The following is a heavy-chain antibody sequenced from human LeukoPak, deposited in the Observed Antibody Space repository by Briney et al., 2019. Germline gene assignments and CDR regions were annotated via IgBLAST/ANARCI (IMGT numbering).Heavy chain of an antibody. V-gene: IGHV4-4*07. Sequence: SDTLTLTCTVSGGSISTNYWSWIRQTDGKGLEWIGRIYNSGNTNYSPSLESRVTMSADTSKNQFSLKLSSVTAADTAVYYCARGNFDSSGYYLFDYWGQGTLVTVSS. CDR3: ARGNFDSSGYYLFDY. CDR1: GGSISTNY. J-gene: IGHJ4*02. D-gene: IGHD3-22*01. CDR2: IYNSGNT.